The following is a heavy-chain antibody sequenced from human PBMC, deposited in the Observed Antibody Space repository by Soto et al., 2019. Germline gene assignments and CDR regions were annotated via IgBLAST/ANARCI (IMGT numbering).Heavy chain of an antibody. Sequence: ASVKVSCKASGYTFTSYGISWERQAPGQGLEWMGWISAYNGNTNYAQKLQGRVTMTTDTSTSTAYMELRSLRSDDTAVYYCARGDYSSSWFWFDPWGQGTLVTVSS. CDR3: ARGDYSSSWFWFDP. CDR1: GYTFTSYG. CDR2: ISAYNGNT. J-gene: IGHJ5*02. D-gene: IGHD6-13*01. V-gene: IGHV1-18*04.